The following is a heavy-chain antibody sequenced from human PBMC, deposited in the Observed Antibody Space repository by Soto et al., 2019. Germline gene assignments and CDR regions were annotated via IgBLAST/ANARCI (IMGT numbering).Heavy chain of an antibody. CDR3: VRVLYDSGVVDF. Sequence: QLVESGGGLFQAGGSTRLSCLASGFTVSRYDMAWVRQAPGKGLEWASTIQTGGATYYTDSAQGRFTISRDNSRNTVYLQMSSLRVEDTGVYSCVRVLYDSGVVDFWGQGSPITVS. CDR1: GFTVSRYD. J-gene: IGHJ4*02. D-gene: IGHD5-12*01. V-gene: IGHV3-53*01. CDR2: IQTGGAT.